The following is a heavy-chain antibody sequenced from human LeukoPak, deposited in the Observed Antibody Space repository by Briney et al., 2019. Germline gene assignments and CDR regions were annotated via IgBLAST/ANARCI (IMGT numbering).Heavy chain of an antibody. D-gene: IGHD4-17*01. V-gene: IGHV3-30*02. CDR1: GFTFITYD. CDR3: ATGTPRCPFDY. CDR2: IRSDGSNK. Sequence: GGSLRLSCAASGFTFITYDMHWVRQAPGKGLEWVAFIRSDGSNKYYADSVKGRFTISRDNSKNTLYLQMNSLRAEDTAVYYCATGTPRCPFDYWGQGTLVTVSS. J-gene: IGHJ4*02.